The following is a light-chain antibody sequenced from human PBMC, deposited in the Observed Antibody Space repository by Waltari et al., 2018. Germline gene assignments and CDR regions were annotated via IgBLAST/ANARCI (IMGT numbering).Light chain of an antibody. CDR1: SGHSSYA. CDR3: QTWGTGSWV. J-gene: IGLJ3*02. V-gene: IGLV4-69*01. Sequence: QLVLTQSPSASASLGASVKLTCTLSSGHSSYAIAWHQQQPEKGPRYLMMLNSDGSHSNGDGIPDRFSGSSSGAERYLTISSLQSEDEADYFCQTWGTGSWVFGGGTKLTVL. CDR2: LNSDGSH.